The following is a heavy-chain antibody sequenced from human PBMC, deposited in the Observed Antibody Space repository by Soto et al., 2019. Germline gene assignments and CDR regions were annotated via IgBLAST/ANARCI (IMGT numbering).Heavy chain of an antibody. J-gene: IGHJ3*02. CDR2: IRSKANSYAT. CDR3: TRLGGCSGGSCYSRAFDI. D-gene: IGHD2-15*01. CDR1: GFTFSTYG. V-gene: IGHV3-73*01. Sequence: PGGSLRLSCAASGFTFSTYGMHWVRQASGKGLEWVGRIRSKANSYATAYAASVKGRFTISRDDSKNTAYLQMNSLKTEDTAVYYCTRLGGCSGGSCYSRAFDIWGQGTMVTVSS.